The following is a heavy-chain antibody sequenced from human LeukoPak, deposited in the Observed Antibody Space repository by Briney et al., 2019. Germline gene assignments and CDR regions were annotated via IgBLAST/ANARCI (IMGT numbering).Heavy chain of an antibody. CDR2: IYHSGST. Sequence: SETLSLTCTVSGGSTSSYSWSWIRQPPGKGLEWIGYIYHSGSTYYNPSLKSRVTISVDRSKNQFSLKLSSVTAADTAVYYCAREKRRITIFGVPLRRFDYWGQGTLVTVSS. CDR3: AREKRRITIFGVPLRRFDY. D-gene: IGHD3-3*01. CDR1: GGSTSSYS. J-gene: IGHJ4*02. V-gene: IGHV4-59*12.